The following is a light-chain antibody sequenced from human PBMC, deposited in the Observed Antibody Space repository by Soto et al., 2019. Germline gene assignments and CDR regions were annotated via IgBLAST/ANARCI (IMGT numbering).Light chain of an antibody. CDR3: SSYAGSNNWV. J-gene: IGLJ2*01. CDR2: EVS. Sequence: QSVLTQPASVSGSPGQSITISCTGTSSDVGGYNYVSWYQQHPGKAPKLMIYEVSNRPSGVPDRFSGSKSGNTASLTVSGLQAENEADYYCSSYAGSNNWVFGGGTQLTV. CDR1: SSDVGGYNY. V-gene: IGLV2-8*01.